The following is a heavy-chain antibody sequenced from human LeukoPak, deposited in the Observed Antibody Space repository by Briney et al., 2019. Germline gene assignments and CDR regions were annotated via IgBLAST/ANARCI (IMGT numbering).Heavy chain of an antibody. V-gene: IGHV4-59*11. CDR1: GGSISSHY. D-gene: IGHD5-18*01. CDR2: IYYSGST. CDR3: AGGGRIQVWLSHPFFDY. Sequence: SETLSLTCSVSGGSISSHYWSWIRQPPGKGLEWIGYIYYSGSTNYNPSLRSRVTISVDTSKNQFSLKLNSVTAADTAVYYCAGGGRIQVWLSHPFFDYWGQGTLVTVSS. J-gene: IGHJ4*02.